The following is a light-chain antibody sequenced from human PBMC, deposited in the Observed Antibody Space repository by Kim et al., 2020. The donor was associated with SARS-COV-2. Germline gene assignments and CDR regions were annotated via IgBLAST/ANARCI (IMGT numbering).Light chain of an antibody. CDR3: QTWGTGIGV. Sequence: ASVKLTCTQSSGHSSYAIAWHQQQPEKGPRFLMKLYSDGSHSKGDGIPDRFSGSSSGAERYLTISSLQSEDEADYYCQTWGTGIGVFGGGTQLTVL. J-gene: IGLJ3*02. V-gene: IGLV4-69*01. CDR1: SGHSSYA. CDR2: LYSDGSH.